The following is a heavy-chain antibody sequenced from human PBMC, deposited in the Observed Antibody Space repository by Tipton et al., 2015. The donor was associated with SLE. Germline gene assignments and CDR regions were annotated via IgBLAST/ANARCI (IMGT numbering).Heavy chain of an antibody. CDR2: IYYSGST. J-gene: IGHJ3*02. Sequence: TLSLTCAVYGGSISSYYWSWIRQPPGKGLEWIGYIYYSGSTNYNPSLKSRVTMSVDTSKNQFSLKLSSVTAADTAVYYCARPPAAGTGSFDIWGQGTMVTVSS. CDR3: ARPPAAGTGSFDI. V-gene: IGHV4-59*12. CDR1: GGSISSYY. D-gene: IGHD6-13*01.